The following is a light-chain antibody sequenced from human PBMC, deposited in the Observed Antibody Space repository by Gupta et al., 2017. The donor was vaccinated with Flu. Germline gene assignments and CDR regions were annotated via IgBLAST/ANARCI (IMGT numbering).Light chain of an antibody. CDR1: QSVNSES. Sequence: GTLSLSPGERATLVCRARQSVNSESLARHQPRPGQSLSLLVCNASDSAIRIPVRFSGSGSGLALTLSILRREAVAIAVCYCYQEGAVARTFGQGTRLEMK. CDR2: NAS. J-gene: IGKJ5*01. CDR3: YQEGAVART. V-gene: IGKV3-20*01.